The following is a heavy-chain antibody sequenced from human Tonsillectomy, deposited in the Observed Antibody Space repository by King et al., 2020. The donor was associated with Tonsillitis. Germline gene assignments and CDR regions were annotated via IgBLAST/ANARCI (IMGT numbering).Heavy chain of an antibody. CDR3: ARDRYYDSSGYLQADY. Sequence: VQLVQSGGGLVQPGGSLRLSCAASGFTVSSNYMSWVRQAPGKGLEWVSVIYSSGSTYYADSVMGRFTISRDNSKNTLYLQMNSLRAEDTAVYYCARDRYYDSSGYLQADYWGQGTLVTVSS. J-gene: IGHJ4*02. V-gene: IGHV3-66*01. D-gene: IGHD3-22*01. CDR1: GFTVSSNY. CDR2: IYSSGST.